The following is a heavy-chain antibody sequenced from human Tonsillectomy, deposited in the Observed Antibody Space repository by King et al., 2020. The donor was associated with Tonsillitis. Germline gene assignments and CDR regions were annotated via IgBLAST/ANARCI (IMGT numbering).Heavy chain of an antibody. CDR3: ARAQEDYFFDY. V-gene: IGHV3-74*01. CDR1: GFTFSSYW. Sequence: EVQLVESGGGLVQPGGSLRLSCAASGFTFSSYWMHWVRQAPGKGPVWVSRINNDGSGTSYADSVKGRFTISRDNAKNTVYLQVNSLRAEDTAVYYCARAQEDYFFDYWGQGTLATVSS. J-gene: IGHJ4*02. D-gene: IGHD3/OR15-3a*01. CDR2: INNDGSGT.